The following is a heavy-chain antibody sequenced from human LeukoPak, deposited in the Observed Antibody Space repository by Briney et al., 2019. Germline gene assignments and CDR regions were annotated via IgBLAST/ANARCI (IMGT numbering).Heavy chain of an antibody. D-gene: IGHD5-24*01. Sequence: SETLSLTCKVSGYPIGLDYYWVWIRQAPGRGLQWIGGFHRGRIQYNSALKSRVTISIDSSKNPFSLRMWPVTAADTAFYFCARAPSSYESGNGYPNLGWLDPWGQGALVTVSS. CDR1: GYPIGLDYY. CDR3: ARAPSSYESGNGYPNLGWLDP. J-gene: IGHJ5*02. V-gene: IGHV4-38-2*02. CDR2: FHRGRI.